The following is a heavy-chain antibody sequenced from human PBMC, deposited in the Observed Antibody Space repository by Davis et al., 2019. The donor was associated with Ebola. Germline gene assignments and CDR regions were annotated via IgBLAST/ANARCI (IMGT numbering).Heavy chain of an antibody. V-gene: IGHV3-30-3*01. CDR1: GFTFSSYA. Sequence: PGGSLRLSCAASGFTFSSYAMHWVRQAPGKGLEWVAVISYDGSNKYYADSVKGRFTISRDNSKNTLYLQMNSLRAEDTAVYYCARDRIVVVPAAINYYYGMDVWGQGTTVTVSS. D-gene: IGHD2-2*01. CDR2: ISYDGSNK. CDR3: ARDRIVVVPAAINYYYGMDV. J-gene: IGHJ6*02.